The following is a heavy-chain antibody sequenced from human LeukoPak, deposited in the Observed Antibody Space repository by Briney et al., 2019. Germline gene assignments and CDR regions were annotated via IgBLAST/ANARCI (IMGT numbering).Heavy chain of an antibody. CDR1: GGSISSYY. CDR2: IYYSGST. D-gene: IGHD4-17*01. Sequence: SETLSLTCTVSGGSISSYYWSWIRQPPGKGLEWIGYIYYSGSTNYNPSLKSRVTISVDTSKNQFSLKLSSVTAADTAVYYCARDGNGDYSFDYWGQGTLVTVSS. V-gene: IGHV4-59*01. J-gene: IGHJ4*02. CDR3: ARDGNGDYSFDY.